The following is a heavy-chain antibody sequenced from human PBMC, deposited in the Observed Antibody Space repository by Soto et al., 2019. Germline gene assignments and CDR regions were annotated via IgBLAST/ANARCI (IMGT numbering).Heavy chain of an antibody. D-gene: IGHD3-22*01. CDR3: ARQIYDSDTGPNFQYYFDS. V-gene: IGHV5-10-1*01. J-gene: IGHJ4*02. CDR2: IDPSDSQT. CDR1: GYSFAGYW. Sequence: GESLKISCKGSGYSFAGYWITWVRQKPGKGLEWMGRIDPSDSQTYYSPSFRGHVTISVIKSITTVFLQWSSLRASDTAMYYCARQIYDSDTGPNFQYYFDSWGQGTPVTVSS.